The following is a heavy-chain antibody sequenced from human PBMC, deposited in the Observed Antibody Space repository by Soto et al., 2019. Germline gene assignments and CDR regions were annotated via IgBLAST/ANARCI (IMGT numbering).Heavy chain of an antibody. V-gene: IGHV1-8*01. CDR1: GYTFTSYD. CDR3: ARRRYSGYDPTRHLDF. Sequence: QVQLVQSGAEPKKPGASVKVSCKASGYTFTSYDINWVRQATGQGLEWMGWMNPNSGNTGYAQKFQGRVTMTRNTSISTAYMELSNLRSEDTAVYYCARRRYSGYDPTRHLDFWGQGTLVTVSS. J-gene: IGHJ4*02. CDR2: MNPNSGNT. D-gene: IGHD5-12*01.